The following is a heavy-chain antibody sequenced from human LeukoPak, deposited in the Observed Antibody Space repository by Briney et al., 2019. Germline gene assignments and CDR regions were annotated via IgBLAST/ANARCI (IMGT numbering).Heavy chain of an antibody. CDR3: ASAGGGKFLPTGDQVNYYGMDV. D-gene: IGHD7-27*01. CDR2: INAGNGNT. V-gene: IGHV1-3*01. CDR1: GYTFTSYA. Sequence: ASVKVSCKASGYTFTSYAMHWVRQAPGQRLEWMGWINAGNGNTKYSQKFQGRVTITRDTSASTAYMELSSLRSEDTAVYYCASAGGGKFLPTGDQVNYYGMDVWGQGTTVTVSS. J-gene: IGHJ6*02.